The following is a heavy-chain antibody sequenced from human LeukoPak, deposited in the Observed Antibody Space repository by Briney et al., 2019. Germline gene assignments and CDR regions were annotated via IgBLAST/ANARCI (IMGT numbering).Heavy chain of an antibody. J-gene: IGHJ4*02. V-gene: IGHV3-21*01. CDR1: GFTFSSYS. CDR2: ISTSSRYI. D-gene: IGHD6-25*01. CDR3: ARQAARVFDY. Sequence: TWGSLRLSCAASGFTFSSYSMNWVGQDPGKGLEWVSSISTSSRYINYADSVKGRFTISRDNARNSLYLQMNSLRAEATAVYYCARQAARVFDYWGQGTLVTVSS.